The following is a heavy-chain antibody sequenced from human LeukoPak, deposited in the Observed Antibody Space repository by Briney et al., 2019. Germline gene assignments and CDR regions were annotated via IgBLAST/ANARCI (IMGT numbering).Heavy chain of an antibody. CDR3: AKDIGGWRFGSGIGYFDY. CDR2: ISWNSGSI. D-gene: IGHD3-10*01. Sequence: GGSLRLSCAASGFTFSTYWMSWVRQAPGKGLEWVSGISWNSGSIGYADSVKGRFTISRDNAKNSLYLQMNSLRAEDTALYYCAKDIGGWRFGSGIGYFDYWGQGTLVTVSS. CDR1: GFTFSTYW. V-gene: IGHV3-9*01. J-gene: IGHJ4*02.